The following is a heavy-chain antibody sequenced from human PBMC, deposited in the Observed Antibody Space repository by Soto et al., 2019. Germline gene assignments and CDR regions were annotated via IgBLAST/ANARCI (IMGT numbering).Heavy chain of an antibody. V-gene: IGHV3-33*01. CDR2: IWQDGNNK. D-gene: IGHD1-26*01. CDR1: CFTFSNYG. J-gene: IGHJ6*02. CDR3: ASDLVGASDSYGLDV. Sequence: GGALRLSRAASCFTFSNYGMHLVRQAPGKGLEWVAIIWQDGNNKYYADSVRGRFIISRDNSKNRLYLQMNSLRAEDTAVYYCASDLVGASDSYGLDVWGQGTPVTVSS.